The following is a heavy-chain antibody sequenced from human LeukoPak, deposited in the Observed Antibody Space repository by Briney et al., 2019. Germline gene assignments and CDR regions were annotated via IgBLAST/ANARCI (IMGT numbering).Heavy chain of an antibody. CDR2: IYSSGST. V-gene: IGHV4-59*01. J-gene: IGHJ4*02. D-gene: IGHD5-24*01. CDR1: GGSISGYY. Sequence: PSETLSLTCTVSGGSISGYYWSWLRQPPGKGLEWIGYIYSSGSTNYNPSLKSRVTMSVDTSKNQFSLKLSSVTAADTAVYYCARGSKMATISDYWGQGTLVTVPS. CDR3: ARGSKMATISDY.